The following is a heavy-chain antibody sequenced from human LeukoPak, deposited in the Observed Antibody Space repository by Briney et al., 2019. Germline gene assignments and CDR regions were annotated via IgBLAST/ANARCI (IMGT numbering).Heavy chain of an antibody. D-gene: IGHD5-12*01. CDR3: ARGGWDSGYHPTGFDY. V-gene: IGHV4-30-4*01. Sequence: SETLSLTCTVSGGSISSGDYYWSWIRQPPGKGLEWIGYIYYSGSTYYNPSLKSRVTISVDTSKNQFSLKLSSVTAADTAVYYCARGGWDSGYHPTGFDYWGQGTLITVSS. J-gene: IGHJ4*02. CDR2: IYYSGST. CDR1: GGSISSGDYY.